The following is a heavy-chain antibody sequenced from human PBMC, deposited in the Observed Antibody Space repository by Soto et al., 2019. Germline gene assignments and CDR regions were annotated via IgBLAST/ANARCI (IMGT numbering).Heavy chain of an antibody. CDR3: ASQYSSSWYYFDY. CDR1: GGSFSGYY. D-gene: IGHD6-13*01. J-gene: IGHJ4*02. Sequence: SETLSLTCAVYGGSFSGYYWSWIRQPPGKGLEWIGEINHSGSTNYNPSLKSRVTISVDTSKNQFSLKLSSVTAADTAVYYCASQYSSSWYYFDYWGQRTLVTVSS. V-gene: IGHV4-34*01. CDR2: INHSGST.